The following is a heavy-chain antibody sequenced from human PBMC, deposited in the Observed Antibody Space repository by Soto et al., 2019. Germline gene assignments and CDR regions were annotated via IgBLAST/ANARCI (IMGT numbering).Heavy chain of an antibody. CDR1: GYTFTSYA. J-gene: IGHJ4*02. Sequence: QVQLVQSGAEVKKPGASVKVSCKASGYTFTSYAMYWVRQAPGQRLEWMGWINAGNGNTKYSQKFQGRVTITRDTSASTAYMELSSLRSKDTAVYYCARDFSPYCSGGSCPFDYWGQGTLVTVSS. CDR3: ARDFSPYCSGGSCPFDY. CDR2: INAGNGNT. V-gene: IGHV1-3*01. D-gene: IGHD2-15*01.